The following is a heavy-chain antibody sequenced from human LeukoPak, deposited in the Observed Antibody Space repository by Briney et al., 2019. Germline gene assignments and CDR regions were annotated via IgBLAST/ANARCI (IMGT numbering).Heavy chain of an antibody. Sequence: PSETLSLTCAVYGGSFRDYSWSWIRQPPGKGLEWIGEINHSGGTNHNPSLMSRVIMSVDTSKNQFSLKLSSVTAADTAVYYCARAEYYYDSYPNWFDPWGQGTLVTVSS. D-gene: IGHD3-22*01. CDR3: ARAEYYYDSYPNWFDP. J-gene: IGHJ5*02. CDR2: INHSGGT. CDR1: GGSFRDYS. V-gene: IGHV4-34*01.